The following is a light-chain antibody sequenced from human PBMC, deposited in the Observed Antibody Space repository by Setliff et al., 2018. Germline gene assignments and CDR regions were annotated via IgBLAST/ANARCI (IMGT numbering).Light chain of an antibody. J-gene: IGLJ3*02. Sequence: QSVLTQPPSASGTPGQRVTISCSGSSSNIGSNYVYWYQQLPGTAPKLLIYRNNQRPSGVPDRFSGSKSGTSASLAISGLRSEDEADYYCAAWDDSLSVWVFGG. V-gene: IGLV1-47*01. CDR3: AAWDDSLSVWV. CDR2: RNN. CDR1: SSNIGSNY.